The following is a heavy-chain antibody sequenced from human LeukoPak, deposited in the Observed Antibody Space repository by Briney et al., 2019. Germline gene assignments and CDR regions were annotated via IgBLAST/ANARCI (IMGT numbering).Heavy chain of an antibody. V-gene: IGHV4-34*01. CDR1: GGAFCGYY. D-gene: IGHD4-11*01. CDR3: ARVTTASFTLFDY. Sequence: LETPSLSCAIYGGAFCGYYSSWIRQTPGEGLGCVWEINHSGSTTYNPSLKSRLTISVDTSKHQFSLKLSSVTAADTAVYYCARVTTASFTLFDYWGQGTLVTVSS. J-gene: IGHJ4*02. CDR2: INHSGST.